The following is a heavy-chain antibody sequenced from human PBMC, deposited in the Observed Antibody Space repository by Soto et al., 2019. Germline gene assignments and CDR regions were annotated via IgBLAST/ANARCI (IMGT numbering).Heavy chain of an antibody. CDR2: INLRGGTT. Sequence: QVQLVQSGPEVRKPGASVRLSCATSGYNFNQYYIHWVRQAPGQGLEWMGIINLRGGTTEYAHKFRGRVTVTGDTSTRTAYMELSRLRSEDTAVYFCARGPYDSDAPRWDHGGQGTLITVSS. CDR1: GYNFNQYY. V-gene: IGHV1-46*02. J-gene: IGHJ4*02. D-gene: IGHD3-3*01. CDR3: ARGPYDSDAPRWDH.